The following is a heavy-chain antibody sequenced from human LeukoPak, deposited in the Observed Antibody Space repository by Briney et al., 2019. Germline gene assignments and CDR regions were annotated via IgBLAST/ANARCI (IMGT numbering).Heavy chain of an antibody. CDR1: GFTFRHYW. V-gene: IGHV3-7*04. CDR2: IKPDGSEE. Sequence: PGGSLRLSCAASGFTFRHYWMNWVRQTSGKGLEWVANIKPDGSEERYADSVKGRFTISGDNAENSLYLQMNSLRAEDTAVYYCARVVGTDEGADYWGQGTLVTVSS. D-gene: IGHD1-7*01. CDR3: ARVVGTDEGADY. J-gene: IGHJ4*02.